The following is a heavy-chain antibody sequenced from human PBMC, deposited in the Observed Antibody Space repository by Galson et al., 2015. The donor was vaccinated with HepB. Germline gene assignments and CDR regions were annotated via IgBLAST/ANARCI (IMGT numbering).Heavy chain of an antibody. Sequence: SLRLSCAASGFTFSDYYMSWIRQAPGKGLEWVSYISSSSSYTNYADSVKGRFTISRDNAKNSLYLQMNSLRAEDTAVYYCARDAYSSGLGGDYWGQGTLVTVSS. CDR2: ISSSSSYT. V-gene: IGHV3-11*06. J-gene: IGHJ4*02. CDR1: GFTFSDYY. CDR3: ARDAYSSGLGGDY. D-gene: IGHD6-19*01.